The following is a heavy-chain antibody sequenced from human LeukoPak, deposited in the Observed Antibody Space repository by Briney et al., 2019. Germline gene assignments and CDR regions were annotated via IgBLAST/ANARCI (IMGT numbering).Heavy chain of an antibody. Sequence: ASVKVSCKASGGTFSSYAISWVRQAPGQGLEWMGGIIPIFGTANYAQKFQGRVTITADESTSTAYMELSSLRSEDTAVYYCARVGRELRDAFDIWGQGTMVTVSS. CDR2: IIPIFGTA. J-gene: IGHJ3*02. D-gene: IGHD1-26*01. CDR3: ARVGRELRDAFDI. CDR1: GGTFSSYA. V-gene: IGHV1-69*13.